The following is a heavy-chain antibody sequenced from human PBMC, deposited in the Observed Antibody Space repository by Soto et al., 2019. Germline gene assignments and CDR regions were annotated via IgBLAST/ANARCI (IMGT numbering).Heavy chain of an antibody. CDR2: ISAYNGNT. Sequence: ASVKVSCKASGYTFTSYGISWVRQAPGQGLEWMGWISAYNGNTNYAQKLQGRVTMTTDTSTSTAYMELRSLRSDDTAVYYCARDRDYGGNSFDAFDIWGQGTMVTVSS. V-gene: IGHV1-18*04. J-gene: IGHJ3*02. CDR1: GYTFTSYG. D-gene: IGHD4-17*01. CDR3: ARDRDYGGNSFDAFDI.